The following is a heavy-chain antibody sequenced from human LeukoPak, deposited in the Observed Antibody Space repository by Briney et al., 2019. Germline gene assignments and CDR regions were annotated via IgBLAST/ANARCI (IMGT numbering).Heavy chain of an antibody. D-gene: IGHD3-22*01. CDR3: ARAPTYYYDSSGPRGMDV. J-gene: IGHJ6*02. V-gene: IGHV4-4*02. CDR1: GGSISSSNW. Sequence: SGTLSLTCAVSGGSISSSNWWSWVRQPPGKGLEWIGEIYHSGSTNYNPSLKSRVTISVDKSKNQFSLKLSSVTAADTAVYYCARAPTYYYDSSGPRGMDVWGQGTTVTVSS. CDR2: IYHSGST.